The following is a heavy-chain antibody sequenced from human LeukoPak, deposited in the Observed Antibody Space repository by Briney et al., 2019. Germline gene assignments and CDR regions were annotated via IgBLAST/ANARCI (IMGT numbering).Heavy chain of an antibody. CDR3: AKFGGKYYYDSSGYYYLDY. Sequence: GGSLRLSCAASGFTFSTYAMSWVRQAPGKGLEWASDISGNGDNTHYANSVKGRFSIARDTSKNTVYLQMNSLRAEDTAVYYCAKFGGKYYYDSSGYYYLDYWGQGILVTVSP. D-gene: IGHD3-22*01. CDR1: GFTFSTYA. V-gene: IGHV3-23*01. J-gene: IGHJ4*02. CDR2: ISGNGDNT.